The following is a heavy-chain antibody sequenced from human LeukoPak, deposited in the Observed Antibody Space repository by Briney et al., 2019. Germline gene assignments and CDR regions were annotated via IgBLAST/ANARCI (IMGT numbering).Heavy chain of an antibody. CDR1: GGTFNKYS. D-gene: IGHD3-22*01. CDR3: ARGEFYYDTSGYFFADYFHH. CDR2: FIPVFHTA. V-gene: IGHV1-69*05. J-gene: IGHJ1*01. Sequence: SVKVSCKASGGTFNKYSINWVRQAPGQGLEWMGGFIPVFHTANYIEKFQGRFTITTDESTNTAYMELSSLRSEDTAVYYCARGEFYYDTSGYFFADYFHHWGQGTLVTVSS.